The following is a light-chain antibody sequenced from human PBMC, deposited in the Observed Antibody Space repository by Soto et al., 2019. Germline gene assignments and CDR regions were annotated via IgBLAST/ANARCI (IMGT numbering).Light chain of an antibody. J-gene: IGLJ1*01. CDR1: SSDVGGYNR. Sequence: QSVLTQPPSVSGSPGQSVAISCTGTSSDVGGYNRVSWYQQAPGKAPKLLIYDVSNRPSGGSTRFSGSKSGNTASLTISGLQAEDEDDYYCTSYASGSAYVFGPGTKVTVL. CDR3: TSYASGSAYV. V-gene: IGLV2-18*02. CDR2: DVS.